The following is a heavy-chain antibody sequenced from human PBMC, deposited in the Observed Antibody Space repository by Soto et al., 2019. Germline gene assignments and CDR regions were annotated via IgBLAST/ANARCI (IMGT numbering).Heavy chain of an antibody. J-gene: IGHJ4*02. V-gene: IGHV4-59*08. CDR1: GGSIGSYY. D-gene: IGHD3-3*01. CDR3: ARGGWRHIDY. CDR2: IYYSGRT. Sequence: QVQLQESGPGRVKPSETLSLTCSVSGGSIGSYYWSWIRQPPGKGLEWIGYIYYSGRTNYNPSLKSRVTISVDTSKNQFSLKLSSVTAADTAVYYCARGGWRHIDYWGQGTLVTVSS.